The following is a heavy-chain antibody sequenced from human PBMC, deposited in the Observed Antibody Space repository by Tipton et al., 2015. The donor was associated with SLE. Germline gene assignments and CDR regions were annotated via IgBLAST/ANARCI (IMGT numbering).Heavy chain of an antibody. Sequence: TLSLTCTVSGDSISSSSYYWGWIRQPPGKGLEWIGTFYYSGNTYFNPSLKSRVTISVDTSKNQFSLKLSSLTAADTAVYYCARGGGFMSGRWFDPWGQGTLVTVSS. CDR1: GDSISSSSYY. J-gene: IGHJ5*02. CDR2: FYYSGNT. V-gene: IGHV4-39*07. D-gene: IGHD3-10*01. CDR3: ARGGGFMSGRWFDP.